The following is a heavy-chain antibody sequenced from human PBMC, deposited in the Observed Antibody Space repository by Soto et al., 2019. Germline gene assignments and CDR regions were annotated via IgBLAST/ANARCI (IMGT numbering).Heavy chain of an antibody. V-gene: IGHV1-46*01. Sequence: ASVKVSCKAIGYSFTSHYMHWVRQAPGQGLEWMGIINPSGGNTKFSQKFQGRVTITRDTSASTAYMELRGLRSEDTVVYYCAILGTYYFDNSDNYFDFWGQGTLVTVSS. CDR1: GYSFTSHY. D-gene: IGHD3-22*01. CDR3: AILGTYYFDNSDNYFDF. CDR2: INPSGGNT. J-gene: IGHJ4*02.